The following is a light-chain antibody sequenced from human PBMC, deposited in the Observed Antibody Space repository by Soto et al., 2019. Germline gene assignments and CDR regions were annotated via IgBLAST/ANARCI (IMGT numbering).Light chain of an antibody. J-gene: IGKJ1*01. CDR1: QTISSW. CDR2: DAS. CDR3: QEYNSWRGEWT. V-gene: IGKV1-5*01. Sequence: QMTQSPSTLSGSVGDRVTITCRASQTISSWLAWYQQKPGKAPKLLIYDASTLESGVPSRFSGSGSRTEFTLTISSLQPDDFATYYCQEYNSWRGEWTFGQGTKVDIK.